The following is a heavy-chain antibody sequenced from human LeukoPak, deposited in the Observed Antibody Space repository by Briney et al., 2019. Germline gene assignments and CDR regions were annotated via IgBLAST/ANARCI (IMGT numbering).Heavy chain of an antibody. CDR3: AKEGYDYVWGSYRYLYYFDY. CDR2: IRYDGSNK. D-gene: IGHD3-16*02. CDR1: GFTFSSYD. J-gene: IGHJ4*02. V-gene: IGHV3-30*02. Sequence: GGSLRLSCAASGFTFSSYDIHWVRQAPGKVLEWVAFIRYDGSNKKYADSVKGRFTISRDNSKNTLYLQMNSLRAEDTAVYYCAKEGYDYVWGSYRYLYYFDYWGQGTLVTVSS.